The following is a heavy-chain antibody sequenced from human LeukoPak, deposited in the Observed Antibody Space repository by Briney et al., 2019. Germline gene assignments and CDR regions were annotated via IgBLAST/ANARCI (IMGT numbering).Heavy chain of an antibody. V-gene: IGHV1-18*01. J-gene: IGHJ4*02. Sequence: ASVKVSCKASGYIFTSYGISWVRQAPGQGLEWMGWISAYNGNTNYAQKLQGRVTMTTGTSTSTAYMELRSLRSDDTAVYYCARVERYFDWSTYDYWGQGTLVTVSS. D-gene: IGHD3-9*01. CDR1: GYIFTSYG. CDR2: ISAYNGNT. CDR3: ARVERYFDWSTYDY.